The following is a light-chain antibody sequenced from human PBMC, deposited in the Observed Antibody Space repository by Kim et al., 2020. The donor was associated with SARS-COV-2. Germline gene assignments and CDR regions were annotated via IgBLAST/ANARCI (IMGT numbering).Light chain of an antibody. CDR3: SAWDSGLDSVV. Sequence: HTATLTCAGNSNNVGNQGASWLQQHQGHPPKLLSYRDNNRPSGISERLSASRSGNTASLTITGLQPEDGADYYCSAWDSGLDSVVFGGGTQLTVL. J-gene: IGLJ2*01. CDR2: RDN. CDR1: SNNVGNQG. V-gene: IGLV10-54*01.